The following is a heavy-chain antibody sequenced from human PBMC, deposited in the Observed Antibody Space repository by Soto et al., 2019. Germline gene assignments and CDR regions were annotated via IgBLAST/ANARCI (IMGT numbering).Heavy chain of an antibody. J-gene: IGHJ6*02. CDR3: AAELGFGKLSVV. V-gene: IGHV1-69*01. CDR1: GDTFKNCV. D-gene: IGHD3-10*01. Sequence: QVQVVQSGVEVRRPGSSVKVSCKASGDTFKNCVISWVRQAPGQGLEWMGGIIPLFGTTDFAQRFQGRLTITTDESTTTAYRELSMRRSEDTATYYCAAELGFGKLSVVWGQGTTVIVSS. CDR2: IIPLFGTT.